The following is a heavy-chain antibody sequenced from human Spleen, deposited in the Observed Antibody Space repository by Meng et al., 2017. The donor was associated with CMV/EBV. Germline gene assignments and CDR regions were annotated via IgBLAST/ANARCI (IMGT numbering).Heavy chain of an antibody. CDR3: ARDGILRVLDWPATTDQFDY. Sequence: GESLKISCAASGFTFSSYSMNWVRQAPGKGLEWVSSISSNSNYIYYADSVKGRFTISRDNAKNSLYLQMNSLRAEDTAVYYCARDGILRVLDWPATTDQFDYWGQGTLVTVSS. CDR1: GFTFSSYS. V-gene: IGHV3-21*01. J-gene: IGHJ4*02. CDR2: ISSNSNYI. D-gene: IGHD3-3*01.